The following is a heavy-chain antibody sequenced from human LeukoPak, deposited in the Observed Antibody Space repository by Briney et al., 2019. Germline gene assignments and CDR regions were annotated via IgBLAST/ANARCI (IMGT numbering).Heavy chain of an antibody. CDR2: IYSGGTT. D-gene: IGHD6-6*01. V-gene: IGHV3-53*01. CDR1: GFTVSSNY. CDR3: ARGGFIAARLNNNYYYYYMDV. Sequence: GGSLRLSCAASGFTVSSNYMSWVRQAPGKGLEWVSVIYSGGTTYYADSVKGRFTISRDNSKNTLCLQMNSLRAEDTAVYYCARGGFIAARLNNNYYYYYMDVWGKGTTVTVSS. J-gene: IGHJ6*03.